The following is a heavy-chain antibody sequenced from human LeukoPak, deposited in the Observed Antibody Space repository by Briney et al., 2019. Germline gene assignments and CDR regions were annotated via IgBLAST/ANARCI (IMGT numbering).Heavy chain of an antibody. CDR2: ISYDGSNK. J-gene: IGHJ4*02. D-gene: IGHD5-24*01. V-gene: IGHV3-30-3*01. CDR3: ASLSGEMATIADY. Sequence: PGGSLRLSCAGAGFTFHDYAMHWVRQAPGKGLEWVAVISYDGSNKYYADSVKGRFTISRDNSKNTLYLQMNSLRAEDTAVYYCASLSGEMATIADYWGQGTLVTVSS. CDR1: GFTFHDYA.